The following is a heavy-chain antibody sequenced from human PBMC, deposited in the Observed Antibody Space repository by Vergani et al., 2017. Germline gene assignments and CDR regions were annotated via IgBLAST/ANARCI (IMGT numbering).Heavy chain of an antibody. CDR1: GFTFSSYA. Sequence: VQLVESGGGLVKPGGSLRLSCAASGFTFSSYAMSWVRQAPGKGVEWVSAISGSGGSTYYADSVKGRFTISRDNSKNTLYLQMNSLRAEDTAVYYCAKGGGSGIAFYWYFDLWGVAPWSLSPQ. V-gene: IGHV3-23*04. J-gene: IGHJ2*01. CDR2: ISGSGGST. CDR3: AKGGGSGIAFYWYFDL. D-gene: IGHD6-13*01.